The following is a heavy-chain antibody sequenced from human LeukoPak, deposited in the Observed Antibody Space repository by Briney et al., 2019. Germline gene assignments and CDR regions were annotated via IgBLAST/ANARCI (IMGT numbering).Heavy chain of an antibody. Sequence: GGSLRLSCAASGFTFSSYSMNWVRQAPGKGLEWVSSISSSSYIYYADSVKGRFTISRDNAKNSLYLQMNSLRAEDTAVYYCARDATGYCSSTSCLPEYFQHWGQGTLVTVSS. CDR3: ARDATGYCSSTSCLPEYFQH. CDR1: GFTFSSYS. CDR2: ISSSSYI. D-gene: IGHD2-2*03. V-gene: IGHV3-21*01. J-gene: IGHJ1*01.